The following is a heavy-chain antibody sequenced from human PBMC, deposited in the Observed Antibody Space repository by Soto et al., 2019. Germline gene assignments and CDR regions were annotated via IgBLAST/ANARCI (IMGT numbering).Heavy chain of an antibody. V-gene: IGHV3-21*01. CDR2: LSSGSDYI. CDR1: GFTFSGYS. D-gene: IGHD5-12*01. J-gene: IGHJ4*02. CDR3: ARGGIFTGYDK. Sequence: EVQLVESGGGLVKPGGSLRLSCTASGFTFSGYSMTWVRQAPGKGLEWVAALSSGSDYIYYADPVKGRFIISRDNAKDSLYLQMSSLRAEDTAVYYCARGGIFTGYDKWGQGTLVTVSS.